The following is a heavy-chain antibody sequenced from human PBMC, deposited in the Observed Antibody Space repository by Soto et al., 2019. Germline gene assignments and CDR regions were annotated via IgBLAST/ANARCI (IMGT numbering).Heavy chain of an antibody. CDR3: AKDSGLYYYYGMDV. CDR1: GFTFSSYG. V-gene: IGHV3-30*18. Sequence: QVQLVESGGGVVQPGRSLRLSCAASGFTFSSYGMHWVRQAPGKGLEWVAVISYDGSNKYYADSVKGRFTISRDNSKNTLYLQMNSLRAEETAVYYCAKDSGLYYYYGMDVWGQGTTVTVSS. CDR2: ISYDGSNK. J-gene: IGHJ6*02.